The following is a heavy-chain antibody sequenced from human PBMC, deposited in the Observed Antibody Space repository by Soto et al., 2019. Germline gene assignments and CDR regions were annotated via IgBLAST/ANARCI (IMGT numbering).Heavy chain of an antibody. CDR1: GYTFASYA. Sequence: QVQLVQSGAEVKKPGASVKVSCKASGYTFASYAISWMRQAPGQGLEWMGWISAYNGNTNYAKKLQGRVTMTTDASTGNADMELRSRRSDDTAVYYCASDPPPPAYWGQGTLVTVSS. V-gene: IGHV1-18*01. CDR3: ASDPPPPAY. J-gene: IGHJ4*02. D-gene: IGHD2-2*01. CDR2: ISAYNGNT.